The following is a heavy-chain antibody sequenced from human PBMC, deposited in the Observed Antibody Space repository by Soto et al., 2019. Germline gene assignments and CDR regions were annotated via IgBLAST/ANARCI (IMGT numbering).Heavy chain of an antibody. D-gene: IGHD2-15*01. CDR3: VIDLGYFDF. V-gene: IGHV1-69*02. J-gene: IGHJ4*02. CDR2: SIPILGRA. Sequence: QVQLVQSGTEVKKPGSSVAVSCQASAGTFNNHSLSWVRQAPGQGLEWMGRSIPILGRADYSQKFQGRLTLTVEKSTSPADMELSSLTSEDTAVYYCVIDLGYFDFWGQGTLVTVSS. CDR1: AGTFNNHS.